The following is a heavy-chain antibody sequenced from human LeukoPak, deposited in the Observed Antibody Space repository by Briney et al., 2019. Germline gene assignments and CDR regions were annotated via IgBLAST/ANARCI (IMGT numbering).Heavy chain of an antibody. V-gene: IGHV4-38-2*01. CDR1: GYSISNGYY. D-gene: IGHD2-15*01. CDR3: ARAIVVVVAATPFDY. CDR2: FYHSGGT. J-gene: IGHJ4*02. Sequence: SETLSLTCAVSGYSISNGYYWGWIRQPPGKGLEWIGSFYHSGGTYYNPSLNSRVTISVDTSKNQFSLNLSSVTAADTAVYYCARAIVVVVAATPFDYWGQGTLVTVSS.